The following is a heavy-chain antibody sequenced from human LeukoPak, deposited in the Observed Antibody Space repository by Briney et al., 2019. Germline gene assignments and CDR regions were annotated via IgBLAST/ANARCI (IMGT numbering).Heavy chain of an antibody. CDR1: GFTFSSYA. V-gene: IGHV3-23*01. D-gene: IGHD6-19*01. J-gene: IGHJ4*02. CDR3: AKEGAVAGTRDLDY. Sequence: GGSLGLSCAASGFTFSSYAMSWVRQAPGKGLEWVSVISGSGGSTYYADSVKGRFTISRDNSKNTLYLQMNSLRGEDTAVYYCAKEGAVAGTRDLDYWGQGTLVTVSS. CDR2: ISGSGGST.